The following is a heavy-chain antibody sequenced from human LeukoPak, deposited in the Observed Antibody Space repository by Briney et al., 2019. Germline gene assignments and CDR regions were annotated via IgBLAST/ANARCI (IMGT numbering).Heavy chain of an antibody. V-gene: IGHV4-61*02. CDR1: GGSISSGSYY. J-gene: IGHJ6*02. CDR3: ARVGLLWFGGREGYYGMDV. D-gene: IGHD3-10*01. Sequence: SETLSLTCTVSGGSISSGSYYWSWIRQPAGKGLEWIGRIYTSGSTNYNPSLKSRVTISVDTSKNQFSLKLSSVTAADTAVYYCARVGLLWFGGREGYYGMDVWGQGTTDTVSS. CDR2: IYTSGST.